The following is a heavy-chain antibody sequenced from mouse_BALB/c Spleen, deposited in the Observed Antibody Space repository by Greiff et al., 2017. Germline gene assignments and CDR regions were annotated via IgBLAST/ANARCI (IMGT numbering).Heavy chain of an antibody. V-gene: IGHV1-87*01. CDR3: ERLDGY. CDR1: GYTFTSYW. CDR2: IYPGDGDT. Sequence: QVQLKESGAELARPGASVKLSCKASGYTFTSYWMQWVKQRPGQGLEWIGAIYPGDGDTRYTQKFKGKATLTADKSSSTAYMQLSSLASEDSAVYYCERLDGYWGQGTTLTVSS. J-gene: IGHJ2*01.